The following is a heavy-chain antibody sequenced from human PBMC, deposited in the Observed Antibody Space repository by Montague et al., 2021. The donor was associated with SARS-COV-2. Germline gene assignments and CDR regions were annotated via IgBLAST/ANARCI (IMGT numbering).Heavy chain of an antibody. Sequence: SETLSLTCTVSGGSISSYYWSWIRQPPGKGLEWIGYIYYSGSTNYNPSLKSRVTISVDTSKNQFSLKLSSVTAADTAVYYCARDTGEWCSVGSCLDGLDVWGQGTTVTVSS. CDR3: ARDTGEWCSVGSCLDGLDV. CDR1: GGSISSYY. CDR2: IYYSGST. J-gene: IGHJ6*02. V-gene: IGHV4-59*01. D-gene: IGHD2-15*01.